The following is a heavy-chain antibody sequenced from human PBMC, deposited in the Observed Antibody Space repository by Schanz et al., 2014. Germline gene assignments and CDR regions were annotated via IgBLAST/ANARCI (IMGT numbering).Heavy chain of an antibody. J-gene: IGHJ4*02. CDR3: ARIGGSVFDY. Sequence: EVQLVESGGGLVQPGGSLRLSCAASGFTFSSHWMHWVRQDPGKGLVWVARINSVGSNTDYADSVTGRFTISRDNAKTSLYLQMNSRRAEDTAVYYCARIGGSVFDYWAQGTLVTVSS. CDR1: GFTFSSHW. V-gene: IGHV3-74*02. CDR2: INSVGSNT. D-gene: IGHD3-10*01.